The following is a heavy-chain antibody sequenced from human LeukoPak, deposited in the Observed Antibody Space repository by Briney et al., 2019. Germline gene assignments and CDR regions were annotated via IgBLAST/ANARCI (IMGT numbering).Heavy chain of an antibody. J-gene: IGHJ5*02. CDR3: ARQSGRIWFGELSSPFDP. CDR1: GGSISSSSYY. V-gene: IGHV4-39*01. D-gene: IGHD3-10*01. CDR2: IYYSGST. Sequence: ASETLSLTCTVSGGSISSSSYYWGWIRQPPGKGLEWIGSIYYSGSTYYNPSLKSRVTISVDTSKNQSSLKLSSVTAADTAVYYCARQSGRIWFGELSSPFDPWGQGTLVTVSS.